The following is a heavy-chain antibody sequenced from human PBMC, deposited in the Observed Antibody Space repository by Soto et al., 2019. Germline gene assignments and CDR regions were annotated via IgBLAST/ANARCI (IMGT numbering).Heavy chain of an antibody. Sequence: ASVKVSCKTSGYTFTSYPLSWVRQAPGQGLEWMGWLSVYNGNTKYAQNLQGRVTATTDTSTDTAYMELRSLRYDDTAVYFCATVVGAVPYWGQGTLVTVSS. CDR1: GYTFTSYP. CDR3: ATVVGAVPY. V-gene: IGHV1-18*01. D-gene: IGHD1-26*01. CDR2: LSVYNGNT. J-gene: IGHJ4*02.